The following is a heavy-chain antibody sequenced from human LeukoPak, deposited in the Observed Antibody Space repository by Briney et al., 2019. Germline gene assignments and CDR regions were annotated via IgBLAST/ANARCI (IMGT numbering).Heavy chain of an antibody. Sequence: PGRSLRLSCAASGFTFTSYYMHWVRQAPGQGLEWMGIINPSGGSTSYAQKFQGRVTMTRDMSTSTDYMELSSLRSEDTAVYYCARDNSVEDTAWWFDPWGQGTLVTVSS. CDR1: GFTFTSYY. V-gene: IGHV1-46*01. CDR2: INPSGGST. D-gene: IGHD4-23*01. CDR3: ARDNSVEDTAWWFDP. J-gene: IGHJ5*02.